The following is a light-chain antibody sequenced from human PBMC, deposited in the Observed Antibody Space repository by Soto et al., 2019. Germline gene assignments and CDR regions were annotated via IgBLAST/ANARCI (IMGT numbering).Light chain of an antibody. CDR2: KAS. V-gene: IGKV1-5*03. CDR3: QQYNSYSALT. CDR1: QSISSW. J-gene: IGKJ4*01. Sequence: DIQMTQSPSTLSASVGDRVTITCRASQSISSWLAWYQQKPGKAPKLLIYKASSLESGVPSRFSGSGSGTEFTLTISSLQPDDFATYYCQQYNSYSALTFGGGTKVAIK.